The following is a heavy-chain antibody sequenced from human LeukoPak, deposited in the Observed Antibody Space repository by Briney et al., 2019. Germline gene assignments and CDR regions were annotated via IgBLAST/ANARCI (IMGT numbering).Heavy chain of an antibody. Sequence: GGSLRLSCAASGFTFSSYAMSWVRQAPGKGLEWVSAISGSGGSTYYADSVKGRFTISRDNSKNTLYLQMNSLRAEDTAVYYCAKDKSYYYGSGSYHDGDDYWGQGTLVTVSS. V-gene: IGHV3-23*01. CDR2: ISGSGGST. CDR1: GFTFSSYA. J-gene: IGHJ4*02. CDR3: AKDKSYYYGSGSYHDGDDY. D-gene: IGHD3-10*01.